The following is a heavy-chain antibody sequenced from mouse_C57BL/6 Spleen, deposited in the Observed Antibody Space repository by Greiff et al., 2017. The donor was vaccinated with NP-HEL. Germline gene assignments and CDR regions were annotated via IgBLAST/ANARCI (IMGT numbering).Heavy chain of an antibody. V-gene: IGHV2-9-1*01. CDR1: GFSLTSYA. D-gene: IGHD1-1*01. CDR2: IWTGGGT. Sequence: VKLVESGPGLVAPSQSLSITCTVSGFSLTSYAISWVRQPPGKGLEWLGVIWTGGGTNYNSALKSRLSISKDNSKSQVFLKMNSLQTDDTARYYCARNVYYYGSSPYYAMDYWGQGTSVTVSS. J-gene: IGHJ4*01. CDR3: ARNVYYYGSSPYYAMDY.